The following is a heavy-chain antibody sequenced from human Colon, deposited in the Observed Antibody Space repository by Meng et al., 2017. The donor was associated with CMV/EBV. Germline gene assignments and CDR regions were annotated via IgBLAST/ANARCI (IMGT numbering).Heavy chain of an antibody. CDR1: GGTFSSYS. D-gene: IGHD6-6*01. CDR3: ARDSIAAHPGKLPSYYYYGMDV. Sequence: SVKVSCKASGGTFSSYSLSWVRQAPGQGLEWMGGTIPVFGTANYAQKFQGRVSITTNESTSTAYMELSSLRSEDTAVYYCARDSIAAHPGKLPSYYYYGMDVWGQGTTVTVSS. CDR2: TIPVFGTA. J-gene: IGHJ6*02. V-gene: IGHV1-69*05.